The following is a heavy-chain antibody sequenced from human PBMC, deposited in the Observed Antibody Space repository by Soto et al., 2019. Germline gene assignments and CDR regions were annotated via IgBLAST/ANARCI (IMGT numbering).Heavy chain of an antibody. D-gene: IGHD3-10*01. V-gene: IGHV4-4*02. CDR1: GGSISSSNW. CDR3: ARALGAMVRGVGRAYYFDY. CDR2: IYHSGST. J-gene: IGHJ4*02. Sequence: SETLSLTCAVPGGSISSSNWWSWVHQPPGKGLGWIGEIYHSGSTNYNPSLKSRVTISVDKSKNQFSLKLSSVTAADTAVYYCARALGAMVRGVGRAYYFDYWGQGTLVTVSS.